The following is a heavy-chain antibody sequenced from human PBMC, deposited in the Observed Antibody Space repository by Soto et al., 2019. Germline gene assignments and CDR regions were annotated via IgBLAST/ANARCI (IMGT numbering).Heavy chain of an antibody. CDR2: INPNSGDT. V-gene: IGHV1-2*02. CDR1: GYTFTSYY. J-gene: IGHJ4*02. D-gene: IGHD3-22*01. CDR3: ARVRNYYDSRGHFAY. Sequence: ASVKVSCKASGYTFTSYYMHWVRQAPGQGLEWMGWINPNSGDTNYALNFQGRVTMTRDTSISTAHMELSRLRSDDTAVYYCARVRNYYDSRGHFAYWGQGTLVTVSS.